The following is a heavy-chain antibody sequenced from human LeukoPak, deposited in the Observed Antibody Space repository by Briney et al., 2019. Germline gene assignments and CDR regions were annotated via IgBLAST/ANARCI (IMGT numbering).Heavy chain of an antibody. D-gene: IGHD1-26*01. Sequence: GASVKVSCKASGYTFTSYYMHWVRQAPGQGLEWMGIINPSGGSTSYAQKFQGRVTMTRDTSTSTVYMELSSLRSEDTAVYYCARGGAWEPRGREEEPFDYWGQGTLVTVSS. J-gene: IGHJ4*02. CDR1: GYTFTSYY. CDR2: INPSGGST. V-gene: IGHV1-46*01. CDR3: ARGGAWEPRGREEEPFDY.